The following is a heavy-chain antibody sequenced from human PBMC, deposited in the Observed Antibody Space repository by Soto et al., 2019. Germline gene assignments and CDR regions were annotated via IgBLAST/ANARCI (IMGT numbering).Heavy chain of an antibody. D-gene: IGHD5-12*01. V-gene: IGHV1-58*02. CDR1: GFTFTSSA. J-gene: IGHJ4*02. CDR2: IVVGSGNT. CDR3: AAARDSGYDSATFDY. Sequence: GASVKVSCKASGFTFTSSAMQWVRQARGQRPEWIGWIVVGSGNTNYAQKFQERVTITRDMSTSTAYMELSSLRSEDTAVYYCAAARDSGYDSATFDYWGQGTLVTVSS.